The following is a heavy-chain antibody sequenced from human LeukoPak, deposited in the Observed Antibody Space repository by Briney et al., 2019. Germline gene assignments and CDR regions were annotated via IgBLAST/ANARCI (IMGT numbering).Heavy chain of an antibody. CDR3: ARVGSSGWYRGAFDI. CDR1: GFTFSSYW. CDR2: IKQDGSEK. Sequence: GGSLRPSCAASGFTFSSYWMSWVRQAPGKGLEWVANIKQDGSEKYYVDSVKGRFTISRDNAKNSLYLQMNSLRAEDTAVYYCARVGSSGWYRGAFDIWGQGTMVTVSS. D-gene: IGHD6-19*01. V-gene: IGHV3-7*01. J-gene: IGHJ3*02.